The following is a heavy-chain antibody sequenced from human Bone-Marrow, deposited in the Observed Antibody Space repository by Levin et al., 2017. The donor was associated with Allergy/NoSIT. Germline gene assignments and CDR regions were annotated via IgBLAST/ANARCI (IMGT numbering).Heavy chain of an antibody. J-gene: IGHJ4*02. D-gene: IGHD2-2*01. V-gene: IGHV3-23*01. CDR3: AKDAYANRAKVYFDY. CDR1: GFTFTNYA. Sequence: GGSLRLSCAASGFTFTNYAMHWVRQAPGKGLKWVSLISGSNTSTNYADSVKGRVTISRDNSKNTVYLQLDSLRAEDTAVYYCAKDAYANRAKVYFDYWGQGNLVTVSS. CDR2: ISGSNTST.